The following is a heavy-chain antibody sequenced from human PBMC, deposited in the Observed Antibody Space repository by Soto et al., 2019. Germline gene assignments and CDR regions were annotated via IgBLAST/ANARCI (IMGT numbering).Heavy chain of an antibody. V-gene: IGHV3-30*18. CDR2: ISYDGSNK. J-gene: IGHJ6*02. CDR1: GFTFSSYG. D-gene: IGHD3-3*01. CDR3: AKAGGVAADYYYYYGMDV. Sequence: GGSLRLSCAASGFTFSSYGMHWVRQAPGKGLEWVAVISYDGSNKYYADSVKGRFTISRDNSKSTLYLQMNSLRAEDTAVYYCAKAGGVAADYYYYYGMDVWGQGTTVTVS.